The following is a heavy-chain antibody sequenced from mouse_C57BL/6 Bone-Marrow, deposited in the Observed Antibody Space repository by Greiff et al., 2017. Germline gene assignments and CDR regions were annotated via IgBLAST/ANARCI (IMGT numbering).Heavy chain of an antibody. Sequence: EVQRVESGGDLVKPGGSLKLSCAASGFTFSSYGMSWVRQTPDKRLEWVATISSGGSYTYYPDSVKGRFTISRDNAKNTLYLQMSSLKSEDTAMYYCARLQLYYYGSSRHFDYWGQGTTLTVSS. CDR3: ARLQLYYYGSSRHFDY. CDR1: GFTFSSYG. V-gene: IGHV5-6*01. J-gene: IGHJ2*01. CDR2: ISSGGSYT. D-gene: IGHD1-1*01.